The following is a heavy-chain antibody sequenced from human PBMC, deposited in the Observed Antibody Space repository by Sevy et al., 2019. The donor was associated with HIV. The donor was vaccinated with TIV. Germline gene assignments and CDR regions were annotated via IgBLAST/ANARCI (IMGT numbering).Heavy chain of an antibody. CDR3: AITKDYYDSSGYPFDY. J-gene: IGHJ4*02. CDR1: GYTLTQLS. V-gene: IGHV1-24*01. CDR2: FDPEDGET. Sequence: ASVKVSSKVSGYTLTQLSMHWVRQAPGKGLEWMGSFDPEDGETIYAQKCQGRVTMTEDTSTDTAYMELSSLKSEDTAVFYCAITKDYYDSSGYPFDYWGQGTLVTVSS. D-gene: IGHD3-22*01.